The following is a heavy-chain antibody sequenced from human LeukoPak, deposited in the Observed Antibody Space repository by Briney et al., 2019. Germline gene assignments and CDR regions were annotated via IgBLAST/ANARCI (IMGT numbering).Heavy chain of an antibody. CDR2: IIPIFSTA. V-gene: IGHV1-69*05. Sequence: SVKVSCKASGGTFSSYAISWVRQAPGQGLEWMGGIIPIFSTANYAQKFQGRVTITTDESTSTAYMELSSLRSEDTAVYYCARSPRDIAARLNPFDYWGQGTLVTVSS. CDR1: GGTFSSYA. CDR3: ARSPRDIAARLNPFDY. D-gene: IGHD6-6*01. J-gene: IGHJ4*02.